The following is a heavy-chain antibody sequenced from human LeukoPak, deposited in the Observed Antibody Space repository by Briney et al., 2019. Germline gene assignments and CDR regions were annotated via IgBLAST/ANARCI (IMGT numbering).Heavy chain of an antibody. CDR1: GFTFSTYG. V-gene: IGHV3-33*01. CDR3: AREWIGNGWSAFDY. D-gene: IGHD6-19*01. Sequence: GGSLRLSCAASGFTFSTYGKHWVREAPGKGLEWVALIWYDGTNGHYADSVKGRFTISRDNSKNTLWLQMNSLGADDTAVYYCAREWIGNGWSAFDYWGQGTLLTVSS. CDR2: IWYDGTNG. J-gene: IGHJ4*02.